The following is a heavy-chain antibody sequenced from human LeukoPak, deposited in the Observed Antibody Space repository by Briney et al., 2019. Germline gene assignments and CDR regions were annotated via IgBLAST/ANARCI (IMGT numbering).Heavy chain of an antibody. Sequence: GGSLRLSCAASGFTFSDYYMHWVRQAPGKGLEWVAVISYDGSNKYYADSVKGRFIISRDNSKNTLYLQMNSLRAEDTAVYYCAKDPSSGYSSGWPFDYWGQGTLVTVSS. CDR1: GFTFSDYY. D-gene: IGHD6-19*01. CDR3: AKDPSSGYSSGWPFDY. V-gene: IGHV3-30*18. J-gene: IGHJ4*02. CDR2: ISYDGSNK.